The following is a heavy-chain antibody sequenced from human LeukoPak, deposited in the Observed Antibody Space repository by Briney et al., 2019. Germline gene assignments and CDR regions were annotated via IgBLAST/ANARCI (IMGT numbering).Heavy chain of an antibody. CDR3: ARTYSSGWYGRVWFDP. CDR2: ISWNSGSI. Sequence: GGSLRLSCAASGFTFDDYAMHWVRQAPGKGLEWVSGISWNSGSIGYADSVKGRFTISRDNAKNSLYLQMNSLRAEDTALYYCARTYSSGWYGRVWFDPWGQGTLVTVSS. CDR1: GFTFDDYA. V-gene: IGHV3-9*01. D-gene: IGHD6-19*01. J-gene: IGHJ5*02.